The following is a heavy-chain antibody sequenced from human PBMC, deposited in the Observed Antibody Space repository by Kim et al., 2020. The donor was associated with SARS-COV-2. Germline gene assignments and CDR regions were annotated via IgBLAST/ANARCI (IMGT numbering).Heavy chain of an antibody. CDR3: ARVMWPYSRNYLFDY. J-gene: IGHJ4*01. CDR1: GFTFSNFG. CDR2: ICYDGSNK. V-gene: IGHV3-33*01. Sequence: GGSLRLSCAASGFTFSNFGMHWVRQAPGKGLEWVSCICYDGSNKYYADSVKGRFSISRENSKNTLYLQMNSLRAEDTALYYCARVMWPYSRNYLFDYWG. D-gene: IGHD1-26*01.